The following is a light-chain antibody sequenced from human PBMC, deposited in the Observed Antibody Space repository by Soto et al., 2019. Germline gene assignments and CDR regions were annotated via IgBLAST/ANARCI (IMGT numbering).Light chain of an antibody. J-gene: IGKJ1*01. CDR1: QSISSTY. V-gene: IGKV3-20*01. Sequence: EIVLTQSPGTLSLSPGERATLSCRASQSISSTYLAWYQQKPGQAPRLLIYDASTRATGIPDRFSGSGSGTDFTLTISSLQPDDFATYYCQQYNSYSRTLGQGTKVDIK. CDR2: DAS. CDR3: QQYNSYSRT.